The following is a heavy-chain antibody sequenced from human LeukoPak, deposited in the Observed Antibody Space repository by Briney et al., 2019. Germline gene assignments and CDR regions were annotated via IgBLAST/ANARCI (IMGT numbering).Heavy chain of an antibody. V-gene: IGHV1-18*01. J-gene: IGHJ3*02. Sequence: ASVKVSCKASGYTFTSYGISWVRQAPGQGLEWMGLISAYNGNTNYAQKLQGRVTMTTDTSTSTAYMELRSLRSDDTAVYYCARDYYGSGSYPDAFDIWGQGTMVTVSS. D-gene: IGHD3-10*01. CDR2: ISAYNGNT. CDR3: ARDYYGSGSYPDAFDI. CDR1: GYTFTSYG.